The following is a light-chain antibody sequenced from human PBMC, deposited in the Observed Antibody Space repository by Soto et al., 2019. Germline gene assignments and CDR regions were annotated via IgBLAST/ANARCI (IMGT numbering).Light chain of an antibody. Sequence: DIQITQSPSSLSGSLLDRVTITCRASQTISSYLNWYQQKPGKAPKLLIYAASSLQSGVPSRFSGSGSGTDFTLTISSLQPEDFATYYCQQTYSTPFTFGPGTKVDIK. CDR3: QQTYSTPFT. CDR2: AAS. V-gene: IGKV1-39*01. CDR1: QTISSY. J-gene: IGKJ3*01.